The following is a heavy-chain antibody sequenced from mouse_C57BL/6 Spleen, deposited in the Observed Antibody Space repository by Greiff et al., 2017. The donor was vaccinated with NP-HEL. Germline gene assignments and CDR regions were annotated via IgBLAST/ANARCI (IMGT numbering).Heavy chain of an antibody. Sequence: EVQRVESGEGLVKPGGSLKLSCAASGFTFSSYAMSWVRQTPEKRLEWVSYISSGGDYIYYADTVKGRFTISRDNARNTLYLQMSSLKSADTAMYYCTREGITTWFAYWGQGTLVTVSA. CDR1: GFTFSSYA. CDR3: TREGITTWFAY. V-gene: IGHV5-9-1*02. CDR2: ISSGGDYI. D-gene: IGHD2-4*01. J-gene: IGHJ3*01.